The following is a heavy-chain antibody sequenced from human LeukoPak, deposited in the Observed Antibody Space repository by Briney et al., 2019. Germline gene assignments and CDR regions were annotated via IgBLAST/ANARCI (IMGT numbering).Heavy chain of an antibody. V-gene: IGHV3-30*01. Sequence: GRSLRLSWVASGFSFGSYSMHWVRQAPGRGLDWVAAISYDGSDKYYADSLKGRFTISRDNSKNTVFLQVNSLRPEDTAVYYCGRDRAVAATASFDFWGQGTVVIVSS. CDR2: ISYDGSDK. J-gene: IGHJ4*02. D-gene: IGHD6-19*01. CDR1: GFSFGSYS. CDR3: GRDRAVAATASFDF.